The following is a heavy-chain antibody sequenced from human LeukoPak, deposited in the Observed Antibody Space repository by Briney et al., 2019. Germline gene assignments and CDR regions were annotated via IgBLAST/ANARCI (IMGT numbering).Heavy chain of an antibody. CDR2: INPNSGGT. D-gene: IGHD7-27*01. J-gene: IGHJ4*02. Sequence: ASVEVSCKASGHTFTGYYVHWVRQAPGQGLEWMGRINPNSGGTNYAQKFQDKITMTRDTSISTAYMELSRLRSDDTAVYYCAREVSGDPGGYWGQGTLVTVSS. CDR1: GHTFTGYY. CDR3: AREVSGDPGGY. V-gene: IGHV1-2*06.